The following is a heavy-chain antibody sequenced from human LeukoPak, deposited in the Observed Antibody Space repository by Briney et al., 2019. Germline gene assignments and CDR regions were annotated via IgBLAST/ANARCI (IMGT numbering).Heavy chain of an antibody. CDR2: IYHSGST. CDR1: GGSISSYY. J-gene: IGHJ3*02. D-gene: IGHD3-3*01. V-gene: IGHV4-59*12. Sequence: SETLSLTCTVSGGSISSYYWSWIRQPPGKGLEWIGYIYHSGSTYYNPSLKSRVTVSVDRSKNQFSLKLSSVTAADTAVYYCAKLITIFGVVIPADDAFDIWGQGTMVTVSS. CDR3: AKLITIFGVVIPADDAFDI.